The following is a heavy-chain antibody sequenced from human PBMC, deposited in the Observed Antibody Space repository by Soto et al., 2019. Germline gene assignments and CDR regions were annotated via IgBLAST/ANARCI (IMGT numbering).Heavy chain of an antibody. CDR1: GFTFSNAW. Sequence: GGSLRLSCAASGFTFSNAWMSWVRQAPGKGLEWVGRIKSKTDGGTTDYAAPVKGRFTISRDDSKNTLYLQMNSLKTEDTAVYYCTTMTIRGSYNYYYYYMDVWGKGTTVTVSS. J-gene: IGHJ6*03. D-gene: IGHD3-16*01. V-gene: IGHV3-15*01. CDR2: IKSKTDGGTT. CDR3: TTMTIRGSYNYYYYYMDV.